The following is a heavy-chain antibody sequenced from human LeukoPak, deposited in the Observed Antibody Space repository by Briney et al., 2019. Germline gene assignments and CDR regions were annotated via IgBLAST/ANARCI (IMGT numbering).Heavy chain of an antibody. D-gene: IGHD3-3*01. Sequence: PGGSLRLSCAVSGFTFSGFWMSWSRQAPGKGLEWVASINSDGSEGYYADVVKGRFTISRDNAKNTLYLQMSSLRAEDTALYYCARDFDFWSAIWGQGTLVTVSS. CDR1: GFTFSGFW. J-gene: IGHJ4*02. CDR3: ARDFDFWSAI. CDR2: INSDGSEG. V-gene: IGHV3-7*01.